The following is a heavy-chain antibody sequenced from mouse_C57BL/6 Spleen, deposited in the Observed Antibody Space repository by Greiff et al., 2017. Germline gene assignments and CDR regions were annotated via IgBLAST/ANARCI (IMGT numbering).Heavy chain of an antibody. J-gene: IGHJ1*03. CDR1: GFTFSSYA. CDR3: AREGELLHWYFEV. Sequence: EVKLVESGGGLVKPGGSLKLSCAASGFTFSSYAMSWVRQTPEKRLAWVATISDGGSYTYYQDNVKGRFTISRDHAKNHLYLQMSQLKSEDTAMDYCAREGELLHWYFEVWGTGTTVTVSS. CDR2: ISDGGSYT. V-gene: IGHV5-4*01. D-gene: IGHD1-1*01.